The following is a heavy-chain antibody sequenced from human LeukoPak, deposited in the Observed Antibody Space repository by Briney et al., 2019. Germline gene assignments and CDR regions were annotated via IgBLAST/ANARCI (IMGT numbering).Heavy chain of an antibody. CDR2: IIPIFGTA. CDR1: GGTFSSYA. CDR3: AANGDYSFDY. J-gene: IGHJ4*02. D-gene: IGHD4-17*01. Sequence: ASVKVSCKASGGTFSSYAISWVRQAPGQGLEWMGGIIPIFGTANYAQEFQGRVTITADESTSTAYMELSSLRSEDTAVYYCAANGDYSFDYWGQGTLVTVSS. V-gene: IGHV1-69*13.